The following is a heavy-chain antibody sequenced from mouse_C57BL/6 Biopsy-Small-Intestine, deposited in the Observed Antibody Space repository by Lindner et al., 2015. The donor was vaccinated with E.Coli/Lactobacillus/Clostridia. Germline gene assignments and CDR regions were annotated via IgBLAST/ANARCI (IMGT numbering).Heavy chain of an antibody. J-gene: IGHJ4*01. CDR3: ARDEEYTNGGDFNC. V-gene: IGHV9-3*01. Sequence: VKVSCKTSGFSLSRFAINWLRQAPGQGLEWMGWINSNSGKPSYAQGFTGRFVFSFDSSVRTAYLQISNLKAEDTAVYYCARDEEYTNGGDFNCWGQGTLVTVSS. CDR2: INSNSGKP. D-gene: IGHD1-3*01. CDR1: GFSLSRFA.